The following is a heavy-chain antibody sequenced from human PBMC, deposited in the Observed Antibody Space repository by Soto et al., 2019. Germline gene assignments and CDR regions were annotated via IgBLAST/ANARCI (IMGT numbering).Heavy chain of an antibody. D-gene: IGHD4-4*01. V-gene: IGHV3-30*18. Sequence: QVQLVDSGGGVVQPGRSLRLSCVASGFTFSRYGMHWVRQAPGKGLEWVAVISFDGSKKYYAESVTGRFTISRDNSKNTLYLQVNSMRAEDTAVYYCAKEAGSVTFDFWGQGTLVTVSS. CDR2: ISFDGSKK. J-gene: IGHJ4*02. CDR3: AKEAGSVTFDF. CDR1: GFTFSRYG.